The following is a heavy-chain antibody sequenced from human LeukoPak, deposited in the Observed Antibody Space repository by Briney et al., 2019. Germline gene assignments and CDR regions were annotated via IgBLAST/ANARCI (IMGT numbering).Heavy chain of an antibody. D-gene: IGHD6-19*01. CDR3: AMTRWLVEQIDY. CDR2: ISGSGGST. CDR1: GFTFSSYA. V-gene: IGHV3-23*01. J-gene: IGHJ4*02. Sequence: DPGGSLRLSCAASGFTFSSYAMSWVRQAPGKGLEWVSAISGSGGSTYYADSVKGRFTISRDNSKNTLYLQMNSLRAEDTAVYYCAMTRWLVEQIDYWGQGTLVTVSS.